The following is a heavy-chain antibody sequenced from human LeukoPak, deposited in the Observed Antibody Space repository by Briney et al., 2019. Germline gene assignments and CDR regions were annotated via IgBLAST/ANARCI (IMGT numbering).Heavy chain of an antibody. CDR2: ISGSGNRT. CDR1: GFTFSSYS. D-gene: IGHD2-15*01. V-gene: IGHV3-23*01. CDR3: AKNLYCGGGSCYPSALGMDV. J-gene: IGHJ6*02. Sequence: GGSLRLSCAASGFTFSSYSMNWVRQAPGKGLEWVSSISGSGNRTYYADSVKGRFTISRDNSKNTLFLQMNSLRAEDTAVYYCAKNLYCGGGSCYPSALGMDVWGQGTTVTVSS.